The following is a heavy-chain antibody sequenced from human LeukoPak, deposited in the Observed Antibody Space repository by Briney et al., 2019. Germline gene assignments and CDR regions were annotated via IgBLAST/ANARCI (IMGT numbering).Heavy chain of an antibody. V-gene: IGHV3-30*02. Sequence: HPGGSLRLPCAASGFTFSSYGMHWVRQAPGKGLEWVAFIRYDGSNKYYADSVKGRFTISRDNSKNTLYLQMNSLRAEDTAVYYCARILDSAWGELGYWGQGTLVTVSS. CDR1: GFTFSSYG. CDR2: IRYDGSNK. J-gene: IGHJ4*02. D-gene: IGHD6-19*01. CDR3: ARILDSAWGELGY.